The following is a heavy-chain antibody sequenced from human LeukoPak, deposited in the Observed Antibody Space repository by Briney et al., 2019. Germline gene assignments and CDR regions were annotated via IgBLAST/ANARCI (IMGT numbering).Heavy chain of an antibody. CDR2: INHSGST. CDR3: ARERTAAGNYGMDV. V-gene: IGHV4-34*01. CDR1: GGSFSGYY. Sequence: PSETLSLTCAVYGGSFSGYYWSWIRQPPGEGLEWIGEINHSGSTNYNPSLKSRVTISVDTSKNQFSLKLSSVTAADTAVYYCARERTAAGNYGMDVWGKGTTVTVSS. D-gene: IGHD6-13*01. J-gene: IGHJ6*04.